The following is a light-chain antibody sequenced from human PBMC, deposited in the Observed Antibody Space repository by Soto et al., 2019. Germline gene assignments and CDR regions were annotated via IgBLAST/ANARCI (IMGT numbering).Light chain of an antibody. J-gene: IGKJ4*01. CDR1: QSVSSN. Sequence: ETVMTQSPATLSVSPGERATLSFRSSQSVSSNLAWYQQNPGQPHRLLIYDIYTRATGIPTRFSGSGSGTEFTLTISSLQSEDFAVYYCQQYNSWPLTFGGGTKVDI. CDR2: DIY. CDR3: QQYNSWPLT. V-gene: IGKV3D-15*01.